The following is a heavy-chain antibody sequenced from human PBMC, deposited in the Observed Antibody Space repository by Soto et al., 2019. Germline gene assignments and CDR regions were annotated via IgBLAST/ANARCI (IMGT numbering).Heavy chain of an antibody. CDR2: MNPNSGNT. J-gene: IGHJ6*02. V-gene: IGHV1-8*01. CDR1: GYTFTSYD. D-gene: IGHD1-26*01. Sequence: ASVKVSCKASGYTFTSYDINWVRQATGQGLEWMGWMNPNSGNTGYAQKFQGRVTMTRNTSISTAYMELSSLRSEDTAVYYCARLGSGSYYYYYYGMDVWGQGTTVTVSS. CDR3: ARLGSGSYYYYYYGMDV.